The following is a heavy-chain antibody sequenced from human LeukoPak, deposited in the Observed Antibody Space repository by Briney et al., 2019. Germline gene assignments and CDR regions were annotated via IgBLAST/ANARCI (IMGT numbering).Heavy chain of an antibody. Sequence: GGSLRLSCAASGFTLSSYAMSWVRQAPGKGLEWVSAISGSGGSTYYADSVKGRFTISRDNSKNTLYLQMNSLRAEDTAVYYCAKERRSGSYYAPVFDYWGQGTLVTVSS. CDR2: ISGSGGST. CDR3: AKERRSGSYYAPVFDY. J-gene: IGHJ4*02. V-gene: IGHV3-23*01. D-gene: IGHD1-26*01. CDR1: GFTLSSYA.